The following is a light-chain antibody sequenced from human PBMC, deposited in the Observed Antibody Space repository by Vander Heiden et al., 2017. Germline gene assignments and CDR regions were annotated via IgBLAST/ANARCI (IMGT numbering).Light chain of an antibody. CDR3: QQNYTTPHT. J-gene: IGKJ4*01. CDR2: IAS. Sequence: DIQLTHSPSPLSASLADRVPITSRTGQSIDTHLNWYQQKPGKAPKLLIYIASSRQTGVPDRFSGSGSGIDFTLTISSLQPEDSAIYYCQQNYTTPHTFGGGTKLEIK. CDR1: QSIDTH. V-gene: IGKV1-39*01.